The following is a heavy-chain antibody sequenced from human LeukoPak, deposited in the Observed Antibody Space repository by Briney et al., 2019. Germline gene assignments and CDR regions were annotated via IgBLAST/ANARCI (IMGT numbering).Heavy chain of an antibody. CDR3: VREARGYHYTYFDY. CDR1: GFTLGSHD. CDR2: VSSGFHA. J-gene: IGHJ4*02. Sequence: GVSLRLSCTASGFTLGSHDMHWVRQIPGQGLEWVAAVSSGFHAFFADSVQGRFTVSREDARNSLYLQMNSLRAGDTAVYYCVREARGYHYTYFDYWGQGTLVTVSS. V-gene: IGHV3-13*01. D-gene: IGHD5-18*01.